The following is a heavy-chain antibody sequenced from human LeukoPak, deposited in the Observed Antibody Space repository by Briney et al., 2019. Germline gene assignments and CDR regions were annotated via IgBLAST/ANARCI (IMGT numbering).Heavy chain of an antibody. CDR3: ARGHYAMDV. Sequence: GGSLRLSCAASGFTFSNYAMSWARQAPGKGLEWVSYINNKNSGTNYADSVRGRFTTSRDNVKNALYLPMTSLSAEETAVYSCARGHYAMDVWGQGIMVIVSS. V-gene: IGHV3-11*06. CDR1: GFTFSNYA. J-gene: IGHJ6*02. CDR2: INNKNSGT.